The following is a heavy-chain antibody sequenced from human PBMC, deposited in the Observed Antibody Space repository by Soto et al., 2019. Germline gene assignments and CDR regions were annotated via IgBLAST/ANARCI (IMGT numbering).Heavy chain of an antibody. J-gene: IGHJ4*02. CDR3: ARDLAIDPNYYDILTGYYSLFRFDY. Sequence: PGGSLRLSCAASGFTFSSYSMNWVRQAPGKGLEWVSSISSSSSYIYYADSVKGRFTISRDNAKNSLYLQMNSLRAEDTAVYYCARDLAIDPNYYDILTGYYSLFRFDYWGQGTLVTVSS. CDR2: ISSSSSYI. D-gene: IGHD3-9*01. V-gene: IGHV3-21*01. CDR1: GFTFSSYS.